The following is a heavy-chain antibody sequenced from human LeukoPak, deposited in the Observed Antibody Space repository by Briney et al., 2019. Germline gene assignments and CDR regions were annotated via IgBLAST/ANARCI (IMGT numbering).Heavy chain of an antibody. Sequence: SLRLSCAASGFTFSSYAMSWVPQAPGKGLEWVWAICGSGGSTYYADSVKGRFTISRDNSKNTLYLQMNSLRAEDTAVYYCAKAGSSSRNYYYYYYMDVWGKGTTVTVSS. CDR1: GFTFSSYA. J-gene: IGHJ6*03. D-gene: IGHD6-13*01. CDR3: AKAGSSSRNYYYYYYMDV. CDR2: ICGSGGST. V-gene: IGHV3-23*01.